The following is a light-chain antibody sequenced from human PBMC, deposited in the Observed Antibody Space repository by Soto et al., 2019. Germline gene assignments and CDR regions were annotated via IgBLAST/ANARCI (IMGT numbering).Light chain of an antibody. J-gene: IGKJ1*01. CDR2: GAS. CDR3: QKYNNWPRT. Sequence: EIVMTQSPATLSVSLGERATLSCRASQSVSSNLAWYQQKPGQAPRLLIYGASTRATGIPARFSGSESGTEFTLTISSLQSEDFAVYYCQKYNNWPRTFGQGTKVEIK. V-gene: IGKV3-15*01. CDR1: QSVSSN.